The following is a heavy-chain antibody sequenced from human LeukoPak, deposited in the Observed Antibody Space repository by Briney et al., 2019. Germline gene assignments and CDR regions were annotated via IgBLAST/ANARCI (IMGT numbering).Heavy chain of an antibody. J-gene: IGHJ3*02. D-gene: IGHD3-10*01. CDR3: ARVEVYGSGSAFDI. CDR1: GGSFSGYY. Sequence: SETLSLTCAVYGGSFSGYYWTWIRQPPGKGLEWIGYIYYSGSTYYNPSLKSRVTISVDTSKNQFSLKLSSVTAVDTAVYYCARVEVYGSGSAFDIWGQGTMVTVFS. V-gene: IGHV4-30-4*08. CDR2: IYYSGST.